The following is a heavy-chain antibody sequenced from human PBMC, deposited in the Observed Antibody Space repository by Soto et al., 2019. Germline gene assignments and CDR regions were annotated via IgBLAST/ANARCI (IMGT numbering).Heavy chain of an antibody. CDR1: GGSISSSSYY. V-gene: IGHV4-39*02. D-gene: IGHD2-21*02. Sequence: QLQLQESGPGLVKPSETLSLTCTVSGGSISSSSYYWGWIRQPPGKGLEWIGSIYYSGSTYYNPSLKRRAITAVDTSKHHSPKQRTAMTAAATAEYYGARRVVMTTHYYMDVWGKGTTVTVSS. J-gene: IGHJ6*03. CDR3: ARRVVMTTHYYMDV. CDR2: IYYSGST.